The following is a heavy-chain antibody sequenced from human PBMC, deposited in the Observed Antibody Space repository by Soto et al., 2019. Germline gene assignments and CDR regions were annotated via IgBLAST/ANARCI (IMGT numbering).Heavy chain of an antibody. CDR2: IKSTTDGGTT. D-gene: IGHD6-6*01. CDR1: GFTFSNAW. CDR3: TTVGSSLLGTVDY. Sequence: GGSLRLSCAASGFTFSNAWMSWVRQAPGKGLEWVGRIKSTTDGGTTDYAAPVKGRFTISRDDSKNTLYLQMNSLKTEDTAVYYCTTVGSSLLGTVDYWGQGTLVTVSS. V-gene: IGHV3-15*01. J-gene: IGHJ4*02.